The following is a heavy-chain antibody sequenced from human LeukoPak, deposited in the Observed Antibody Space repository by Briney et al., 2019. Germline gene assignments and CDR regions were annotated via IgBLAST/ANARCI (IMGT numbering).Heavy chain of an antibody. Sequence: PGGSLRLSCAASGFTFSSYGMHWVRQAPGKGLEWVAVISYDGSNKYYADSVKGRFTISRDNSKNTLYLQMNSLRAEDTAVYYCAKDLELRYFYWLPSLGYWGQGTLVTVSS. V-gene: IGHV3-30*18. D-gene: IGHD3-9*01. J-gene: IGHJ4*02. CDR3: AKDLELRYFYWLPSLGY. CDR2: ISYDGSNK. CDR1: GFTFSSYG.